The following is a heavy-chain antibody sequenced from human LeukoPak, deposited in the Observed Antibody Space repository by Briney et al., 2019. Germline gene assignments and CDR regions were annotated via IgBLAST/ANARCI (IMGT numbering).Heavy chain of an antibody. D-gene: IGHD1-14*01. CDR1: GGSISSSSYY. Sequence: SETLSLTCTVSGGSISSSSYYWGWIRQPPGKGLEWIGSMYYGGSTYYNPSLKSRVTISVDTSKNQFSLKLSSVTAADTAVYYCARDGEPDAFDIWGQGTMVTVSS. V-gene: IGHV4-39*02. CDR3: ARDGEPDAFDI. CDR2: MYYGGST. J-gene: IGHJ3*02.